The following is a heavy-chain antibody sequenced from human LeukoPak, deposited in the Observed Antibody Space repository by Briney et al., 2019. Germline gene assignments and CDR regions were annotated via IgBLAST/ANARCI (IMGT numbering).Heavy chain of an antibody. Sequence: ASVKVSCKASGYTFTDYYLRWLRQAPGQGLEWMGWINPKSGGTNSAQKFQGRVTMTRDTSISTAYMELSRLTSDDTAVYYCARVAVSFWSGLDYWGQGTLVTVSS. D-gene: IGHD3-3*01. J-gene: IGHJ4*02. CDR1: GYTFTDYY. CDR2: INPKSGGT. V-gene: IGHV1-2*02. CDR3: ARVAVSFWSGLDY.